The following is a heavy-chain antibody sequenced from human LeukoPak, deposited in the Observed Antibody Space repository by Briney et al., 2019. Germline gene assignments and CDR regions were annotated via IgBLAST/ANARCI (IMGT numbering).Heavy chain of an antibody. J-gene: IGHJ5*02. Sequence: KASETLSLTCAVYGGSFSGYYWSWIRQPPGKGLEWIGEINHSGSTNYNPSLKSRVTISVDTSKNQFSLKLSSVTAADTAVYYCARGRRIVVVITTNNWFDPWGQGTLVTVSS. CDR1: GGSFSGYY. D-gene: IGHD3-22*01. V-gene: IGHV4-34*01. CDR3: ARGRRIVVVITTNNWFDP. CDR2: INHSGST.